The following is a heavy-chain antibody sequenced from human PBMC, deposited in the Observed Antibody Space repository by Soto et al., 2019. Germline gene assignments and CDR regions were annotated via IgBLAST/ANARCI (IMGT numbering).Heavy chain of an antibody. Sequence: GGSLRLSCAASGFIFDDYGMNWVRQVPGKGLEWVSGINWNGGTTHYADSVKGRFTISRDNAKNSLYLQMNSLRAEDTALYYCAKSQSPMVRGVIEAFDYWGQGTLVTVSS. CDR2: INWNGGTT. CDR3: AKSQSPMVRGVIEAFDY. CDR1: GFIFDDYG. J-gene: IGHJ4*02. D-gene: IGHD3-10*01. V-gene: IGHV3-20*04.